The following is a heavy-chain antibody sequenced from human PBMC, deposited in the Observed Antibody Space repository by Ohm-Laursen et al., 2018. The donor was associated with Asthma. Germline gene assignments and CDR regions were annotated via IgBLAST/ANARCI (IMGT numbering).Heavy chain of an antibody. Sequence: ASVKVSCKSSGYTFSSYGISWVRQAPGQGLEWMGWIGAYNGDTNYAQRLQGRITLTTDTFTGTAYMELRSLRSDDTAVYYCTRDIGYGDDTFDYWGQGTLVTVSS. D-gene: IGHD4-17*01. CDR3: TRDIGYGDDTFDY. CDR2: IGAYNGDT. V-gene: IGHV1-18*01. J-gene: IGHJ4*02. CDR1: GYTFSSYG.